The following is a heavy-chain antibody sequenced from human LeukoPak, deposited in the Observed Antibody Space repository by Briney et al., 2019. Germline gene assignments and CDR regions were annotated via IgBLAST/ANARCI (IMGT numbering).Heavy chain of an antibody. D-gene: IGHD3-10*01. J-gene: IGHJ3*02. CDR2: IYYSGST. CDR1: GGSISSSSYY. V-gene: IGHV4-39*07. CDR3: ARASWFGDPLGAFDI. Sequence: PSETLSLTCTVSGGSISSSSYYWGWIRQPPGKGLEWIGSIYYSGSTYYNPSLKSRVTISVDTSKNQFSLKLSSVTAADAAVYYCARASWFGDPLGAFDIWGQGTMVTVSS.